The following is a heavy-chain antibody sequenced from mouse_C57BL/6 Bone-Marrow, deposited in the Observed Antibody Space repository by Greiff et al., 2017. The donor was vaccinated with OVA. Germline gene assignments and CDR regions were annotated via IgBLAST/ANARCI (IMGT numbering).Heavy chain of an antibody. CDR2: IYPGSGNT. Sequence: VKLVESGPELVKPGASVKISCKASGYSFTSYYIHWVKQRPGQGLECIGWIYPGSGNTKYNEKFKGKATLTADTSSSTAYMQLSSLTSEDSAVYYCARRYGSSGAWFAYWGQGTLVTVSA. CDR3: ARRYGSSGAWFAY. CDR1: GYSFTSYY. D-gene: IGHD1-1*01. J-gene: IGHJ3*01. V-gene: IGHV1-66*01.